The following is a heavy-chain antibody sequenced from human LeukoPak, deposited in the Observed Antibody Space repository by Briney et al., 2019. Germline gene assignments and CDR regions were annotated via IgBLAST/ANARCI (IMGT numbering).Heavy chain of an antibody. D-gene: IGHD5-18*01. V-gene: IGHV3-30*18. CDR3: AKDQGGYSYGWGVFDY. Sequence: PGGSLRLSCAASGFTFSSYGMHWVRQAPGKGLEWVAVISYDGSNKYYADSVKGRFTISRDNSKNTLYLQMNSLRAEDTAVYYCAKDQGGYSYGWGVFDYWGQGTLVTASS. J-gene: IGHJ4*02. CDR1: GFTFSSYG. CDR2: ISYDGSNK.